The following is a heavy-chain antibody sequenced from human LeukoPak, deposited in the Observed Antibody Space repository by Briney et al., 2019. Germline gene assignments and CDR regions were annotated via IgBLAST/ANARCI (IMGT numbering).Heavy chain of an antibody. CDR3: AKDLRSYPDY. CDR1: GFTFSSYA. Sequence: PGGSLRLSCAASGFTFSSYAMNWVRQAPGKGLEWVSAISGSGGSTYYADSVKGRFTISRDNSKNMLYLQMNSLRAEDTAVYYCAKDLRSYPDYWGQGTLVTVSS. J-gene: IGHJ4*02. D-gene: IGHD1-26*01. V-gene: IGHV3-23*01. CDR2: ISGSGGST.